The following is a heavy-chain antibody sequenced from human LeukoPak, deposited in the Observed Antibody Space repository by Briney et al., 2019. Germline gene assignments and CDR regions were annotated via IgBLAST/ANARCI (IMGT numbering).Heavy chain of an antibody. D-gene: IGHD2-15*01. CDR1: GGPISSNSFY. Sequence: TSETLSLTCTVSGGPISSNSFYWGWIRQPPGKGLEWIGSIYYSGNTYYNPSLKSRVTISVDTSKNQFSLKLSSVTAADTAVYYCARLATGYCSGGSCGESYYYYYMDVCGKGTTVTVSS. CDR2: IYYSGNT. V-gene: IGHV4-39*01. CDR3: ARLATGYCSGGSCGESYYYYYMDV. J-gene: IGHJ6*03.